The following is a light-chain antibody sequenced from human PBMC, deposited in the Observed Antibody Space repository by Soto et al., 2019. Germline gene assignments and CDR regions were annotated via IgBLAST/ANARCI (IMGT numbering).Light chain of an antibody. CDR3: CSYTTSNTRQIV. V-gene: IGLV2-11*01. J-gene: IGLJ1*01. CDR1: SSDVGGYNY. CDR2: DVS. Sequence: QSVLTQPRSVSGSPGQSVTISCTGTSSDVGGYNYVSWYQQHPGKAPKFMIYDVSKRPSGVSNRFSGSKSGNTASLTISGLQAEDEADYYCCSYTTSNTRQIVFGTGTKVTVL.